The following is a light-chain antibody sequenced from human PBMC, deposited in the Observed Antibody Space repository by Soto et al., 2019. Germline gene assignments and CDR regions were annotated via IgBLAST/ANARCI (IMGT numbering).Light chain of an antibody. Sequence: EIVLTQSPATLSLSPGERATLSCRASQSVSSYLAWYQQKPGQAPRLLIYDASNRATGIPARFSGSGSGTDFTLTISSLEPDDFGTYFCQHHNSYSQTFGQGTKVEIK. CDR2: DAS. V-gene: IGKV3-11*01. CDR3: QHHNSYSQT. CDR1: QSVSSY. J-gene: IGKJ1*01.